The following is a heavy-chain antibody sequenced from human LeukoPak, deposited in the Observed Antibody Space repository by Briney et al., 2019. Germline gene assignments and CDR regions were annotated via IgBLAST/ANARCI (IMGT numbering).Heavy chain of an antibody. D-gene: IGHD3-10*01. CDR2: ISGSGGST. Sequence: GGSLRLSCAASGFTFSSYAMSWVRQGPGKGLEWVSAISGSGGSTYYADSVKGRFTISRDNSKNTLYLQMNSLRAEDTAVYYCAKDFMRGVATLGAFDIWGQGTMVTVSS. J-gene: IGHJ3*02. CDR3: AKDFMRGVATLGAFDI. V-gene: IGHV3-23*01. CDR1: GFTFSSYA.